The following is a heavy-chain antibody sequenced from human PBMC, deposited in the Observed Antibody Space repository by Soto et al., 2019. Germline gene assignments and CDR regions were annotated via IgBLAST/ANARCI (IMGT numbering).Heavy chain of an antibody. CDR3: GRGDDDRYDGNGYLGRH. CDR1: GFTFSSYW. J-gene: IGHJ4*02. V-gene: IGHV3-74*01. CDR2: IKSDGSGT. Sequence: EVQLVESGGGLVQPGESLTLSCAASGFTFSSYWMHWVRQAPGKGLVWVSRIKSDGSGTYYADSVKGRRTISRDNAKNTLYLQMKSLRVEDTAVYFCGRGDDDRYDGNGYLGRHWGQGTLVTVSS. D-gene: IGHD5-12*01.